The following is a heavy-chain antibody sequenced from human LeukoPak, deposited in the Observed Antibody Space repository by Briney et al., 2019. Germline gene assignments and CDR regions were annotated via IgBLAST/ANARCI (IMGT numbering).Heavy chain of an antibody. D-gene: IGHD6-6*01. J-gene: IGHJ4*02. CDR1: GLTFSSFW. Sequence: GGSLRLSCVASGLTFSSFWMTWVRQTPGKGLEWLANIKQDGSEKYYVDSVKGRFTISRDNAKNSLYLQMNSLRAEDTAVYYCARGVGSSLLFDYWGQGTLVTVSS. V-gene: IGHV3-7*01. CDR3: ARGVGSSLLFDY. CDR2: IKQDGSEK.